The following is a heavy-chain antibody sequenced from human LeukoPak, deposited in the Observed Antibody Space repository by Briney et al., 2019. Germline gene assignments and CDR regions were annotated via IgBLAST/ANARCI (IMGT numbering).Heavy chain of an antibody. CDR2: IYTSGST. V-gene: IGHV4-4*07. CDR1: GGSISSYH. D-gene: IGHD2-2*01. Sequence: SETLSLTCTVSGGSISSYHWSWIRQPAGKGLEWIGRIYTSGSTNYNPSLKSRVTMSVDTSKNQFSLKLSSVTAADTAVYYCARDIVVPAASNWFDPWGQGTLVTVSS. CDR3: ARDIVVPAASNWFDP. J-gene: IGHJ5*02.